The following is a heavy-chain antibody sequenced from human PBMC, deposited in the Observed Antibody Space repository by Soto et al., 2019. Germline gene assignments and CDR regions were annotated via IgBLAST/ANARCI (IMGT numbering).Heavy chain of an antibody. Sequence: LGEFLKISCKGSGYSFTHFWIGWVRQMPGKGLEWMGYVYPGDPDIRYSPSFRGQVTISADKSISTAYLQWSSLRASDSGMYYCARGGACIGGSSSVDIWGQGTLVTVSS. J-gene: IGHJ4*02. CDR1: GYSFTHFW. CDR3: ARGGACIGGSSSVDI. CDR2: VYPGDPDI. D-gene: IGHD2-15*01. V-gene: IGHV5-51*01.